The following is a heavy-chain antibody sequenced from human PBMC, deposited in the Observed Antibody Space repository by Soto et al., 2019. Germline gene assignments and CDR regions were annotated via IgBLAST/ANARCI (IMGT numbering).Heavy chain of an antibody. CDR3: ARDGCSGGSCYYLYYYYYMDV. Sequence: GGSLRLSCAASGFTFSSYSMNWVRQAPGKGLEWVSSISSSSSYIYYADSVKGRFTISRDNAKNSLYLQMNSLRAEDTAVYYCARDGCSGGSCYYLYYYYYMDVWGKGTTVTVSS. D-gene: IGHD2-15*01. V-gene: IGHV3-21*01. CDR1: GFTFSSYS. CDR2: ISSSSSYI. J-gene: IGHJ6*03.